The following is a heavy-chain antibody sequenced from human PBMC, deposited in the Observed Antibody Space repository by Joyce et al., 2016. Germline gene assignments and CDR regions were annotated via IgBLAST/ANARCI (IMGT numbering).Heavy chain of an antibody. CDR3: ATLSYGSGGHWFDP. V-gene: IGHV1-69*08. D-gene: IGHD3-10*01. CDR1: GGSFNRYS. J-gene: IGHJ5*02. Sequence: QVQLVQSGAEVKKPGSSVKVSCKASGGSFNRYSFIWVRQAPGQGLEWMGRIIPIRNTVKYTQKFQGRISITADAATKTVDMELSSLRSDDTAVFFCATLSYGSGGHWFDPWGQGTLVTVSS. CDR2: IIPIRNTV.